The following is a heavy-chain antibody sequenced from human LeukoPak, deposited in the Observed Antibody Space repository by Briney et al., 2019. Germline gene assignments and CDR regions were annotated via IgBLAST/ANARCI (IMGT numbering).Heavy chain of an antibody. CDR2: ISYDGSNK. CDR3: ARDEAAAGTVDY. Sequence: PGRSLRLSSAASGFTFSSYAMHWVRQAPGKGLEWVTVISYDGSNKYYADSVKGRFTISRDNSKNTLYLQMNSLRAEDTAVYYCARDEAAAGTVDYWGQGTLVTVSS. D-gene: IGHD6-13*01. V-gene: IGHV3-30*04. J-gene: IGHJ4*02. CDR1: GFTFSSYA.